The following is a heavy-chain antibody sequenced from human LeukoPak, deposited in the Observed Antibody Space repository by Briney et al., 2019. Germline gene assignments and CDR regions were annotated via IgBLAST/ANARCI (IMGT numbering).Heavy chain of an antibody. CDR2: ISGGSSNT. J-gene: IGHJ4*02. CDR1: GFTFRDYY. V-gene: IGHV3-11*06. CDR3: ARKGRSWFNDFDY. Sequence: PGGSLRISCAASGFTFRDYYMSWIRPAPGKGLEWVSYISGGSSNTNYADSVRGRFTASRDNAKNSLYLQMNSLRAEDTAVYYCARKGRSWFNDFDYWGQGTPVTVSS. D-gene: IGHD6-13*01.